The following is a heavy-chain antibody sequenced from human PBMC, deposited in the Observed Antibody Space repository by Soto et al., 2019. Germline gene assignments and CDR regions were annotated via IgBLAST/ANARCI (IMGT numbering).Heavy chain of an antibody. Sequence: EVQLVESGGGLVQPGGSLRLSCAASGFTFSSYSMNWVRQAPGKGLEWVSYISSSSSTIYYADSVKGRFTISRDNAKNSLYLQMNSQRAEDTVVYYCARVMGGIVVVGPSFMDVWGKGTTVTVSS. V-gene: IGHV3-48*01. CDR2: ISSSSSTI. J-gene: IGHJ6*03. CDR1: GFTFSSYS. D-gene: IGHD2-15*01. CDR3: ARVMGGIVVVGPSFMDV.